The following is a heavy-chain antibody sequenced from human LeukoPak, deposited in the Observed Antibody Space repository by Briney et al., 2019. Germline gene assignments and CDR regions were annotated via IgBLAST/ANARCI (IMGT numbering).Heavy chain of an antibody. Sequence: KPSETLSLTCTVSGGSISSYYWSWIRQPAGKGLEWIGRIYTSGSTNYNPSLKSRVTMTRDTSISTASMELSRLRSDDTAVYYCAREDQYYDSSTPSRRYNWFDPWGQGTLVTVSS. V-gene: IGHV4-4*07. CDR3: AREDQYYDSSTPSRRYNWFDP. CDR1: GGSISSYY. J-gene: IGHJ5*02. CDR2: IYTSGST. D-gene: IGHD3-22*01.